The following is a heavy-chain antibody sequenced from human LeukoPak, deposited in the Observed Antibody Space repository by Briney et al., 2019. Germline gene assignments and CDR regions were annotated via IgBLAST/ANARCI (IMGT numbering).Heavy chain of an antibody. J-gene: IGHJ6*02. CDR1: GGSFSGYY. Sequence: SETLSLTCAVYGGSFSGYYWSWIRQPPGKGLDWIGEINHSGSTNYNPSLKSRVTISVDTSKNQFSLKLSSVTAADTAVYYCARGPRWTPGKWGMDVWGQGTTVTVSS. CDR2: INHSGST. V-gene: IGHV4-34*01. CDR3: ARGPRWTPGKWGMDV. D-gene: IGHD5-24*01.